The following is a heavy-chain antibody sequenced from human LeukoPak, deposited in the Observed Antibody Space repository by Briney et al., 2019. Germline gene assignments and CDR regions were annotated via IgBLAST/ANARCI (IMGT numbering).Heavy chain of an antibody. D-gene: IGHD2-21*02. Sequence: PGGSLRVSCAASGFTFSSYGMHWVRQAPGKGLEWVAVISYDGSNKYYADSVKGRFTISRDNSKNTLYLQMNSLRAEDTAVYYCAKEGTVVTAIPSYYYYYGMDVWGQGTTVTVSS. CDR2: ISYDGSNK. CDR3: AKEGTVVTAIPSYYYYYGMDV. CDR1: GFTFSSYG. V-gene: IGHV3-30*18. J-gene: IGHJ6*02.